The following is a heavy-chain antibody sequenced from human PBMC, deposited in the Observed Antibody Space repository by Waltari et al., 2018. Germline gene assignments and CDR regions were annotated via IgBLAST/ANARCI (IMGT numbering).Heavy chain of an antibody. D-gene: IGHD6-13*01. CDR2: ISGDGTTQ. CDR1: GFTFTLYS. V-gene: IGHV3-30*04. CDR3: ARRSSTGVFRALDI. J-gene: IGHJ3*02. Sequence: QEQVVESGGGVVQPGRSLRLSCEASGFTFTLYSLNWVRQAPGKGLEWVAFISGDGTTQYYSDSVKGRFTISRDNSKSMLSLQMNSLRTEDTAVYYCARRSSTGVFRALDIWGQGTMVTVS.